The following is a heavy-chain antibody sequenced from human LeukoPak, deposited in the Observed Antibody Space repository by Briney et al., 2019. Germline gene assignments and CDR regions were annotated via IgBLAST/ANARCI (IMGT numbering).Heavy chain of an antibody. CDR3: AKDQIYCSSTSCYGWFDS. CDR1: GFTFSSYS. J-gene: IGHJ5*01. V-gene: IGHV3-21*01. D-gene: IGHD2-2*01. Sequence: GGSLRLSCAASGFTFSSYSMNWVRQAPGKGLEWVSSISSSSSYIYYADSVKGRFTISRDNAKNSLYLQMNSLRAEDTAVYYCAKDQIYCSSTSCYGWFDSWGQGTLVTVSS. CDR2: ISSSSSYI.